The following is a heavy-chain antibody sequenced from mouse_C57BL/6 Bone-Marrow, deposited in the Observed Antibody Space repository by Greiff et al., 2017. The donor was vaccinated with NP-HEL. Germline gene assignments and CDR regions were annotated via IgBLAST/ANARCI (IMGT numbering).Heavy chain of an antibody. Sequence: VKLQQPGAELVRPGTSVKLSCKASGYTFTSYWMHWVKQRPGQGLEWIGVIDPSDSYTNYNQKFKGKATLTVDTSSSTAYMQLSSLTSEDSAVYYCAREGEPYFDYWGQGTTLTVSS. CDR2: IDPSDSYT. V-gene: IGHV1-59*01. CDR3: AREGEPYFDY. J-gene: IGHJ2*01. CDR1: GYTFTSYW.